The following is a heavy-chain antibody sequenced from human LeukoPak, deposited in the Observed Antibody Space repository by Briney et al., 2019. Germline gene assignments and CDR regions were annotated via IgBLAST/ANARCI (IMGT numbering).Heavy chain of an antibody. CDR1: GFTFSDYY. D-gene: IGHD3-22*01. Sequence: GGSLRLSCAASGFTFSDYYMSWIRQAPGKGLEWVSHISSSGSEIYYADSVRGRVTTSRDNSLNMLYLQMNGLSTDDTAVYYCAKRSYDSRGFDPWGQGTLVTVSS. J-gene: IGHJ5*02. V-gene: IGHV3-11*01. CDR3: AKRSYDSRGFDP. CDR2: ISSSGSEI.